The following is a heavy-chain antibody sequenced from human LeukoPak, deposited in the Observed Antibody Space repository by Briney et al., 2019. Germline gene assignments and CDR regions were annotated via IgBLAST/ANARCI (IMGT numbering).Heavy chain of an antibody. Sequence: GGSLRLSCAASGFTFSGYSMNWVRQAPGKGPEWVSSIGGSGDKTYYADSVKGRFTISRDNSKNTLYLQMNSLRAEDTAIYYCANAAFYYTSGTYVWGQGTLVTVSS. D-gene: IGHD3-10*01. V-gene: IGHV3-23*01. CDR2: IGGSGDKT. CDR3: ANAAFYYTSGTYV. J-gene: IGHJ4*02. CDR1: GFTFSGYS.